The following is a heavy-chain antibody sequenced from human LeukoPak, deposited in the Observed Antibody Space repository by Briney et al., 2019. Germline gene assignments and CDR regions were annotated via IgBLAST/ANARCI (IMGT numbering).Heavy chain of an antibody. CDR1: GFTFSSYW. V-gene: IGHV3-53*01. CDR3: ASSGWTNDFDS. D-gene: IGHD6-19*01. CDR2: IYSGGST. J-gene: IGHJ4*02. Sequence: GGSLRLFCAASGFTFSSYWMSWVRQAPGKGLEWVSVIYSGGSTYYADSVKGRFTISRDNSKNTLYLQMNSLRAEDTAVYYCASSGWTNDFDSWGQGTLVTVSS.